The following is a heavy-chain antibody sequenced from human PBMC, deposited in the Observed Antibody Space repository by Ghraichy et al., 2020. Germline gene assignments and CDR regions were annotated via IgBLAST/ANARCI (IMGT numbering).Heavy chain of an antibody. D-gene: IGHD5-24*01. CDR1: GYTFTGYY. CDR3: ARVPSHGAGKRGAFDI. Sequence: ASVKVSCKASGYTFTGYYMHWVRQAPGQGLEWMGWINPNSGGTNYAQKFQGWVTMTRDTSISTAYMELSRLRSDDTAVYYCARVPSHGAGKRGAFDIWGQGTMVTVSS. CDR2: INPNSGGT. J-gene: IGHJ3*02. V-gene: IGHV1-2*04.